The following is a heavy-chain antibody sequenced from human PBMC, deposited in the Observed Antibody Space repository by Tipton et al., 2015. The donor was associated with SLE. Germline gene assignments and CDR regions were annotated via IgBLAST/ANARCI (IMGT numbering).Heavy chain of an antibody. CDR2: IYYSGST. CDR1: GGSISSSSYY. V-gene: IGHV4-39*07. CDR3: ARDLNSSGWTFYYYYGMDV. D-gene: IGHD6-19*01. Sequence: TLSLTCTVSGGSISSSSYYWGWIRQPPGKGLEWIGSIYYSGSTYYNPSLKSRVTISVDTSKNQFSLKLSSVTAADTAVYYCARDLNSSGWTFYYYYGMDVWGQGTTVTVSS. J-gene: IGHJ6*02.